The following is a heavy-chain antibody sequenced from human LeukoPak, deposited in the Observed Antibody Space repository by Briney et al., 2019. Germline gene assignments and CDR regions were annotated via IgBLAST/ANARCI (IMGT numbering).Heavy chain of an antibody. V-gene: IGHV3-23*01. D-gene: IGHD3-16*02. CDR3: AKERAGYTNPYYFDY. J-gene: IGHJ4*02. CDR1: GFTFSTYA. CDR2: ISGSGANT. Sequence: GGSLRLSCAASGFTFSTYAMSWVRQAPGKGLEWVSTISGSGANTYYADSVRGRFTISRDNSKNTLYLHMNSPRAEDTAVYCCAKERAGYTNPYYFDYWGQGTLVTVSS.